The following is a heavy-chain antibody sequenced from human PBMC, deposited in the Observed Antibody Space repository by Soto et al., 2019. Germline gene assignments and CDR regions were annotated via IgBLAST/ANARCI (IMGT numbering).Heavy chain of an antibody. J-gene: IGHJ4*02. D-gene: IGHD2-15*01. Sequence: GSLSLSGAAAGLTLSSYAMSWVRQAPGKGLEWVSAISGSGGSTSYADSVKGRFTISRDNSKNTLYLQMNSLRAEDTAVYYCEKEGDIVVVVAALEYWGQGTLVTVSS. CDR3: EKEGDIVVVVAALEY. CDR2: ISGSGGST. CDR1: GLTLSSYA. V-gene: IGHV3-23*01.